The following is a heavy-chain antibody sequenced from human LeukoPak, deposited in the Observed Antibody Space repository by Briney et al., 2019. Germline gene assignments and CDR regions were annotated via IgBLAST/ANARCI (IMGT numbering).Heavy chain of an antibody. D-gene: IGHD3-22*01. CDR2: IIPIFGTA. V-gene: IGHV1-69*05. CDR3: ARVGSSGSDDY. J-gene: IGHJ4*02. Sequence: SVKVSCKASGGTLSSYAIRWVRQAPGQGLEWMGGIIPIFGTANYAQKFQGRVTITTDESTSTAYMELSSLRSEDTAVYYCARVGSSGSDDYWGQGTLVTVSS. CDR1: GGTLSSYA.